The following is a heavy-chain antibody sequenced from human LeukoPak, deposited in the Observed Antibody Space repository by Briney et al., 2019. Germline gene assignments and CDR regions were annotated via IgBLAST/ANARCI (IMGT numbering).Heavy chain of an antibody. CDR2: ISSSGSTI. D-gene: IGHD3-3*01. CDR3: ARVDYDFWSGPDY. J-gene: IGHJ4*02. CDR1: GFTFSDYY. V-gene: IGHV3-11*04. Sequence: GGSLRLSCAASGFTFSDYYMSWIRQAPGKGLEWVSYISSSGSTIYYADSVKGRFTISRDNAKNSLYLQMNSLRAEGTAVYYCARVDYDFWSGPDYWGQGTLVTVSS.